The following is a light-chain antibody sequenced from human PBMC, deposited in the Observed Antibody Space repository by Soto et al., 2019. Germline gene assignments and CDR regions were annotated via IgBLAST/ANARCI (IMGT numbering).Light chain of an antibody. J-gene: IGKJ4*01. CDR3: MQALQTPLT. CDR2: LGS. CDR1: QSLLHSDGYNY. Sequence: LSLPVTPGEPASISCRSSQSLLHSDGYNYLDWFVQRPGQSPQLLIYLGSSRASGVPDRFSGSGSGTDFTLKISRVEAEDVGVYYCMQALQTPLTFGGGTKVDIK. V-gene: IGKV2-28*01.